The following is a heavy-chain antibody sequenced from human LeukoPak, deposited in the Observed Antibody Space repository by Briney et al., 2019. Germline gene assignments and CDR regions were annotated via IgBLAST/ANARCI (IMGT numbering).Heavy chain of an antibody. CDR2: ISSSSTYM. CDR1: GFTFSNYN. J-gene: IGHJ4*01. V-gene: IGHV3-21*01. Sequence: GGSLRLSCAASGFTFSNYNMNWVRQAPGKGLEWVSSISSSSTYMYYADSVKGRFTISRDNAKNSLYLQMNSLRAEDTAVYYCARDLGALDYWGQGTLVTVSS. CDR3: ARDLGALDY. D-gene: IGHD3-16*01.